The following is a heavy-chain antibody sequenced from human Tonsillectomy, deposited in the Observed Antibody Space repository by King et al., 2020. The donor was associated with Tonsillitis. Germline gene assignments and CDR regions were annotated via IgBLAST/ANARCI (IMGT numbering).Heavy chain of an antibody. V-gene: IGHV3-11*01. Sequence: VQLVESGGGLVKPGGSLRLSCAASGFTFSDYYMSWIRQAPGKGLEWLSYISSSGGVIYYADSVKGRFTISRDNAKNSLYLEMNSLRAEDTAVYYCARALPHYGDYDFDYWGQGTLVTVSS. J-gene: IGHJ4*02. CDR3: ARALPHYGDYDFDY. D-gene: IGHD4-17*01. CDR1: GFTFSDYY. CDR2: ISSSGGVI.